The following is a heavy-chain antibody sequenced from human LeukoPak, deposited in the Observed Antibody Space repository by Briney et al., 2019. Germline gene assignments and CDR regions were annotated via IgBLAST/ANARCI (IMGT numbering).Heavy chain of an antibody. CDR1: GVSISSSSYY. CDR3: ASRLQWLNYFDY. D-gene: IGHD6-19*01. V-gene: IGHV4-39*01. CDR2: IYYTGST. J-gene: IGHJ4*02. Sequence: PSETLSLTCTVSGVSISSSSYYWAWIRQPPGKELKWIGHIYYTGSTYNNPSLKSRLTISEDTSKNQFSLKLSSVTAADTAVYYCASRLQWLNYFDYWGQGTLVTVSS.